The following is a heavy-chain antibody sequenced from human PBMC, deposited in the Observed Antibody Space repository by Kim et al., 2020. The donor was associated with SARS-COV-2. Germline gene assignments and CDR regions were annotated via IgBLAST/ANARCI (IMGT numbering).Heavy chain of an antibody. CDR3: ARLFGGTGKYYFEY. V-gene: IGHV4-39*01. D-gene: IGHD3-16*01. J-gene: IGHJ4*02. Sequence: NPSLKSRVTISVDTSKNQFSLKLSSVTDADTAVYYCARLFGGTGKYYFEYWGQGTLVTVSS.